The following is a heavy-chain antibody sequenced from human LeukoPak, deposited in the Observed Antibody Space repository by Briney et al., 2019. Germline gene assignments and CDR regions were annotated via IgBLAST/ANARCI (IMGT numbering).Heavy chain of an antibody. CDR1: GYSFTSYW. V-gene: IGHV5-51*01. D-gene: IGHD3-10*01. Sequence: GESLKISCKGSGYSFTSYWIGWVRQMPGKGLEWMGIIYPGDSDTRYSPSFQGQVTISADKSISTAYLQWSSLKASDTAMYYCARQPAAYYGSGSSPFSFDYWGQGTLVTVSS. CDR2: IYPGDSDT. J-gene: IGHJ4*02. CDR3: ARQPAAYYGSGSSPFSFDY.